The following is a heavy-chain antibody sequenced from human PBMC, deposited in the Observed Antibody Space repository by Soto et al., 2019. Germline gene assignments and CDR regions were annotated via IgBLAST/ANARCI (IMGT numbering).Heavy chain of an antibody. Sequence: QVTLKESGPVLVIPTETLTLTCTVSGFSLSTARMGVSWLRQPPGKALEWLAHIFSNDEESYNTSLKTRLSTXXXTXXTQVVLTMTNMHPVDTATYFCARILNPSGTTWFDPWGQGTLVTVSS. V-gene: IGHV2-26*01. CDR1: GFSLSTARMG. CDR3: ARILNPSGTTWFDP. D-gene: IGHD1-1*01. CDR2: IFSNDEE. J-gene: IGHJ5*02.